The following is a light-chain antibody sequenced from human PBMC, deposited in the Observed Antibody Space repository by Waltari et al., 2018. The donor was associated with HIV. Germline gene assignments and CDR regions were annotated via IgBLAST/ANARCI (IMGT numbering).Light chain of an antibody. CDR1: RTNIASNY. CDR2: RNN. V-gene: IGLV1-47*01. J-gene: IGLJ1*01. CDR3: AAWDDSLSGSYV. Sequence: QSVLTQPPSASGTPGQRVTISCSGSRTNIASNYVYWYQQVPGTAPKLLIYRNNQRPSGVPDRFSGSKSGTSAALAIRGLRSEDEADYYCAAWDDSLSGSYVFGTGTKVTVL.